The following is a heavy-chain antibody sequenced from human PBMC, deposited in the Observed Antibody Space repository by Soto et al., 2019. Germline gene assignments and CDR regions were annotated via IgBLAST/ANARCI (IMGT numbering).Heavy chain of an antibody. Sequence: SVKVSCKASGGTFSSYAISWVRQAPGQGLEWMGGIIPIFGTANYAQKFQGRVTITADESTSTAYMELRSLRSEDTAVYYCARDEAAAGRSDYYYGMDVWGQGTKVTVSS. V-gene: IGHV1-69*13. D-gene: IGHD6-13*01. J-gene: IGHJ6*02. CDR2: IIPIFGTA. CDR3: ARDEAAAGRSDYYYGMDV. CDR1: GGTFSSYA.